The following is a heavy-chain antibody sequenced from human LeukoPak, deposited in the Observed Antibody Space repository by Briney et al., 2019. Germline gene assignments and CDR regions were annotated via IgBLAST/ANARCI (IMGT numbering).Heavy chain of an antibody. CDR3: ARGLASSSGWYGVPDY. CDR1: GFTFSDFA. CDR2: IWDDATNK. Sequence: GGSLRLSCTASGFTFSDFAMHWVRQAPGKGLEWLTVIWDDATNKYHADSVRGRITISRDNSKNTLYLQMNTLRVDDTAVYYCARGLASSSGWYGVPDYWGQGTLVTVSS. V-gene: IGHV3-33*01. D-gene: IGHD6-19*01. J-gene: IGHJ4*02.